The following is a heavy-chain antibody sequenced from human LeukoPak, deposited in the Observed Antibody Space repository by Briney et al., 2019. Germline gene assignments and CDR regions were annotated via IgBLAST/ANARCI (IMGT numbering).Heavy chain of an antibody. D-gene: IGHD5-18*01. Sequence: PGGSLRLSCAASGFTFSDYYMSWIRQAPGKGLEWVSYISSSGCTKYYADSVKGRFTISRDNAKNSLYLQMNSLRAEDTAVYYCARYSAFYYYYGMDVWGQGTTVTVSS. CDR1: GFTFSDYY. CDR2: ISSSGCTK. CDR3: ARYSAFYYYYGMDV. V-gene: IGHV3-11*01. J-gene: IGHJ6*02.